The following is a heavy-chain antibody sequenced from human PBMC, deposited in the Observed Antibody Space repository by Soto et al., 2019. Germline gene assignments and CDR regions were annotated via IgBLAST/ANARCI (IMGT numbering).Heavy chain of an antibody. CDR3: ARWLLNPYYYDSSGYQALDY. V-gene: IGHV1-69*13. Sequence: SVKVSCKASGGTFSSYAISWVRQAPGQGLEWMGGIIPIFGTANYAQKFQGRVTITADESTSTAYMELSSLRSEDTAVYYCARWLLNPYYYDSSGYQALDYWGQGTLVTVSS. CDR2: IIPIFGTA. CDR1: GGTFSSYA. J-gene: IGHJ4*02. D-gene: IGHD3-22*01.